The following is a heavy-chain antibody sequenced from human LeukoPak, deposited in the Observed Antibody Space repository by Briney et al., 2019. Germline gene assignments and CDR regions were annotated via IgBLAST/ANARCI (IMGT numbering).Heavy chain of an antibody. CDR2: IIPLFGTT. Sequence: ASVKVSCKASGYTFTSYDINWVRQAPGQGLEWMGGIIPLFGTTNYAPNFQGRVTFTADASTNTAYMELRSLTFEDTAMFYCARRKYTGSDFGAFDIWGQGTMVTVSS. J-gene: IGHJ3*02. D-gene: IGHD5-12*01. CDR3: ARRKYTGSDFGAFDI. CDR1: GYTFTSYD. V-gene: IGHV1-69*13.